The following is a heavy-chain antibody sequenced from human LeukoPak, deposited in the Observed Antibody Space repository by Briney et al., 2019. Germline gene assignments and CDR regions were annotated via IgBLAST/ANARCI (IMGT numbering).Heavy chain of an antibody. V-gene: IGHV3-74*01. D-gene: IGHD3/OR15-3a*01. J-gene: IGHJ2*01. CDR1: GFTFSSYW. Sequence: GSLRLSCAASGFTFSSYWMHWVRQAPGKGPVWVSRMNSDGSRTSYADSVKGRFTISRDNAKNTLYLQMNSLRAEDTAVYYCARDPAWTTFDLWGRGTLVTVSS. CDR2: MNSDGSRT. CDR3: ARDPAWTTFDL.